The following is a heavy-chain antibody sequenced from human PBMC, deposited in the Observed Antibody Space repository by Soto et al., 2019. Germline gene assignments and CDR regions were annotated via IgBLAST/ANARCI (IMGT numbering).Heavy chain of an antibody. D-gene: IGHD5-12*01. CDR2: IFSSGST. J-gene: IGHJ4*02. CDR3: AREGSYSAYNFAHGIQLWSFDC. CDR1: GGSVNGYY. V-gene: IGHV4-4*07. Sequence: PSETLSLTCAVYGGSVNGYYWSWVRQPAGKGLEWIGRIFSSGSTSFNPSLESRVAMSVDTSKNHFSLNLSSVTAADMAVYYCAREGSYSAYNFAHGIQLWSFDCWGQGALVTV.